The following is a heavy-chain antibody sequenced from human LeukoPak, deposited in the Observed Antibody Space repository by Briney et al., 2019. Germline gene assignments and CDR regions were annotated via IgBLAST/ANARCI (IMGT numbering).Heavy chain of an antibody. J-gene: IGHJ4*02. CDR2: IIPVFGTT. V-gene: IGHV1-69*13. CDR3: ARGGTYFDY. D-gene: IGHD1-7*01. CDR1: GGTFSNYA. Sequence: GASVKVSCKTSGGTFSNYAINWVRQAPGQGLEWMGEIIPVFGTTNYAQKFQGRVTITADASTSTAYMELSSLRSEDTALYYCARGGTYFDYWGQGTLVTVSS.